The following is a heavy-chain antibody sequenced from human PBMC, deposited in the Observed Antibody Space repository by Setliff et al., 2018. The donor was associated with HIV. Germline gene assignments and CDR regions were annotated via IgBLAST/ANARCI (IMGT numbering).Heavy chain of an antibody. CDR3: NIYYYYYMDV. CDR1: GGSFSGYY. Sequence: SETLSLTCAVYGGSFSGYYWSWIRQPPGKGLEWVGEINHSGSTNYNPSLKSRVTISVDTSKNQFSLKLSSVTAADTAVYYCNIYYYYYMDVWGKGTTVTVSS. V-gene: IGHV4-34*01. CDR2: INHSGST. J-gene: IGHJ6*03.